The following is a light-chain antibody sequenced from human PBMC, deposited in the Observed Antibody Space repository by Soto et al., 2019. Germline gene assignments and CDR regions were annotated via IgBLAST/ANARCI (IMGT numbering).Light chain of an antibody. J-gene: IGKJ1*01. CDR2: GAS. Sequence: EIVLTQSPGTLSLSPGERATLSCRASQSLSSSYLAWYQQKTGQAPRLLIYGASSRATGIPDRFSGSGSGTDFTLIISGLEPEDFAVYYCQQYNSPPVTFGQGTKVEI. CDR3: QQYNSPPVT. V-gene: IGKV3-20*01. CDR1: QSLSSSY.